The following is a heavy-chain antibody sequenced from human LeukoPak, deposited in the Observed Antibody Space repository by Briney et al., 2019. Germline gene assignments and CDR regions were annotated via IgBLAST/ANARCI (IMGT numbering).Heavy chain of an antibody. CDR1: GFTFSSSA. Sequence: PGGSLRLSCAASGFTFSSSAMSWVRQVPGKGLEWVSGISASCGSTYYADSVRGRFTISRDNSKNTLYLQMDSLRVEDTAVYYCANKYDFGGQGTLVTVSS. CDR3: ANKYDF. D-gene: IGHD3/OR15-3a*01. CDR2: ISASCGST. V-gene: IGHV3-23*01. J-gene: IGHJ4*02.